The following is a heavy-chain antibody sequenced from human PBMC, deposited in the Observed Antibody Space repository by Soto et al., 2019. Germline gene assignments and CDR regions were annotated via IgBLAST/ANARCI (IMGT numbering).Heavy chain of an antibody. D-gene: IGHD1-26*01. Sequence: GGSLRLSCAASGFTFSSYGMHWVRQAPGKGLEWVAVISYDGSNKYYADSVKGRFTISRDNSKNTLYLQMNSLRAEDTAVYYCAKDPGGSYYWPYYFDYWGQGTLVPSPQ. CDR1: GFTFSSYG. V-gene: IGHV3-30*18. CDR3: AKDPGGSYYWPYYFDY. J-gene: IGHJ4*02. CDR2: ISYDGSNK.